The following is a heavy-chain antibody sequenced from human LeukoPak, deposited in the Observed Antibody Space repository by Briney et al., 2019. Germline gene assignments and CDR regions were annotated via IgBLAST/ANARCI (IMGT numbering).Heavy chain of an antibody. CDR2: LFDSVNT. J-gene: IGHJ4*02. V-gene: IGHV4-59*11. Sequence: SETLSLTCTVSGSPISSHYWSWIRQPPGKGLEWIAYLFDSVNTKDNPSLQSRLTLSADTSKNQFSLRLSSVTAADTAVYYCATIKRGSIFGYFDFWGQGIKVTVSS. D-gene: IGHD5-18*01. CDR1: GSPISSHY. CDR3: ATIKRGSIFGYFDF.